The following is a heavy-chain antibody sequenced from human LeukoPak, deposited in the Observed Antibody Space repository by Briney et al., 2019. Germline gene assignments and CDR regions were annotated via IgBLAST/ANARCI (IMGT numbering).Heavy chain of an antibody. Sequence: GASVKVSCKASSHTFTSYGLSWVRQAPGQGLEWMGWISVYRSKTNYAQKFQGRITLTTDASTRTTFMELRSLRSDDTAVYYCARDNGDYNFDYWGQGTQVTVSS. CDR3: ARDNGDYNFDY. D-gene: IGHD4-17*01. CDR1: SHTFTSYG. J-gene: IGHJ4*02. V-gene: IGHV1-18*01. CDR2: ISVYRSKT.